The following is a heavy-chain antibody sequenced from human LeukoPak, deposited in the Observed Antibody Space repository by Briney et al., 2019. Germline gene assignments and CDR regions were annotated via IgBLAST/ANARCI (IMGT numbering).Heavy chain of an antibody. J-gene: IGHJ4*02. CDR1: GFTFSTYS. V-gene: IGHV3-48*01. Sequence: GGSLRLSCASSGFTFSTYSMNWVRQAPGKGLEWISHINSGGSTMFYADSVKGRFTISRDNAEKSLYLQMNSLRAGDTAVYYCARHAPGDYWGQGTLVTVSS. CDR3: ARHAPGDY. CDR2: INSGGSTM.